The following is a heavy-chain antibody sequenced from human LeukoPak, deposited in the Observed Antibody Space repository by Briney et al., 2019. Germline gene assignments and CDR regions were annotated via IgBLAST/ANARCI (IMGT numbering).Heavy chain of an antibody. V-gene: IGHV5-51*01. CDR2: IYPDDSDT. J-gene: IGHJ4*02. D-gene: IGHD3-22*01. Sequence: GESLKISCKGSGYTFTDYWIAWVRQMPGKGLEWMGIIYPDDSDTRYSPSFQGQVTISADKSITTAYLQWSSLKASDTAMYYCARPPYYYDSSGYYFWGQGTLVTVSS. CDR3: ARPPYYYDSSGYYF. CDR1: GYTFTDYW.